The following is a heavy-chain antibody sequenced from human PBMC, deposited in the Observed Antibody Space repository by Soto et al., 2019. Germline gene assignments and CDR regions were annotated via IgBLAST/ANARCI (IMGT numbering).Heavy chain of an antibody. CDR2: ISYDGSNK. D-gene: IGHD6-13*01. V-gene: IGHV3-30-3*01. CDR3: AREIGDVAAAGTVDY. J-gene: IGHJ4*02. Sequence: VGSLRLSCAASGFTFSSYAMHWVRQAPGKGLEWVAVISYDGSNKYYADSVKGRFTISRDNSKNTLYLQMNSLRAEDTAVYYCAREIGDVAAAGTVDYWGQGTLVTVSS. CDR1: GFTFSSYA.